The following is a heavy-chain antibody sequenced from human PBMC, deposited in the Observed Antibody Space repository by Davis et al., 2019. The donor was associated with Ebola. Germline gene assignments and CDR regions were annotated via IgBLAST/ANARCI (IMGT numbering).Heavy chain of an antibody. CDR2: ISGSGGST. Sequence: PGGSLRLSCAASGFTLSSYAMSWVRQAPGKGLEWVSAISGSGGSTYYADSVKGRFTISRDNAKNSLYLQMNSLRAEDTAVYYCARATGADYWGQGTLVTVSS. J-gene: IGHJ4*02. D-gene: IGHD1-14*01. V-gene: IGHV3-23*01. CDR1: GFTLSSYA. CDR3: ARATGADY.